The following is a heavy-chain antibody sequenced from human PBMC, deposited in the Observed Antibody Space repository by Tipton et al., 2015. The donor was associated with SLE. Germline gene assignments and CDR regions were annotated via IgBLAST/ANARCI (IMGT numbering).Heavy chain of an antibody. J-gene: IGHJ3*02. CDR2: IYYSGST. D-gene: IGHD2-15*01. CDR1: GGSISSYY. CDR3: VVAATPDAFDI. Sequence: TLPLTCTVSGGSISSYYWSWIRQPPGKGLEWIGYIYYSGSTNYNPSLKSRVTISVDASKNQFSLKLSSVTAADTAVYYCVVAATPDAFDIWGQGTMVTVSS. V-gene: IGHV4-59*08.